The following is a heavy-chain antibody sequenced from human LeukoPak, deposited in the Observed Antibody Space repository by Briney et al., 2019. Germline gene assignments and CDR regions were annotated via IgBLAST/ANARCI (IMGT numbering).Heavy chain of an antibody. V-gene: IGHV1-2*02. CDR1: GYSFTAYY. J-gene: IGHJ4*02. D-gene: IGHD1-26*01. Sequence: ASVKVSCKASGYSFTAYYMHWVRQAPGQGPEWMGWINPDSGGTNYAQKFQGRATMTRDTSITTFYMELSRLTYDDTAFYYCARLPGIVGAWSPIDYWGQGTLVTVSS. CDR3: ARLPGIVGAWSPIDY. CDR2: INPDSGGT.